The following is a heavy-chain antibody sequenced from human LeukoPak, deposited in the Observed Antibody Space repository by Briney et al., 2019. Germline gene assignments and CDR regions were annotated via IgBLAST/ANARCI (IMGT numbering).Heavy chain of an antibody. J-gene: IGHJ4*02. Sequence: GGSLRLSCAASGLTVSSNYMSWVRQAPGKGLEWVSIIYSGGSTYYADSVKGRFTISRDNAKNSLYLQMNSLRAEDTAVYYCARGALTGYYTLWYFDYWGQGTLVTVSS. CDR3: ARGALTGYYTLWYFDY. V-gene: IGHV3-53*01. CDR2: IYSGGST. CDR1: GLTVSSNY. D-gene: IGHD3-9*01.